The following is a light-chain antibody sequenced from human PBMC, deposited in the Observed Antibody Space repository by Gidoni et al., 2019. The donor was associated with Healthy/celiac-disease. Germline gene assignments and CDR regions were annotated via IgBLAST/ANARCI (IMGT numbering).Light chain of an antibody. CDR1: SGSIASNY. J-gene: IGLJ2*01. V-gene: IGLV6-57*01. CDR3: QSYDSSNRV. Sequence: KFMLTQPHSVSESPGKTVTISCTRSSGSIASNYVQWYQQRPGSSPTTVISEDNQRPSGVPDRFSGSIDSSSNSASLTISGLKTEDEADYYCQSYDSSNRVFGGGTKLTVL. CDR2: EDN.